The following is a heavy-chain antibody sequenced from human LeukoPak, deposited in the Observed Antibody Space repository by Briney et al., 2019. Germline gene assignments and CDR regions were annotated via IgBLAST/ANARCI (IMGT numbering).Heavy chain of an antibody. CDR2: IWYDGSNK. Sequence: PGRSLRLSCAASGFTFSSYGMHWVRQAPGKGLEWVAVIWYDGSNKYYADSVKGRSTISRDNSKNTLYLQMNSLRAEDTAVYYCAKGQYDFWSGYYSRNYNYYMDVWGKGTTVTVSS. J-gene: IGHJ6*03. CDR3: AKGQYDFWSGYYSRNYNYYMDV. CDR1: GFTFSSYG. V-gene: IGHV3-33*06. D-gene: IGHD3-3*01.